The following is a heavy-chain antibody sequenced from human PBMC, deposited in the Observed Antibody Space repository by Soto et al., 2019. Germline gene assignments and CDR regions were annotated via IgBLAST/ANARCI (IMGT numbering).Heavy chain of an antibody. Sequence: QVQVVQSGVEVRRPGSSVKVSCKASGDTFKNCVISWVRQAPGQGLEWMGGIIPLFGTTDFAQRFQGRLTITTDASTKTSYMELSRLRSEDTATYYCAAELGFGKLSVVWGQGTTVIVSS. D-gene: IGHD3-10*01. CDR1: GDTFKNCV. CDR2: IIPLFGTT. V-gene: IGHV1-69*01. J-gene: IGHJ6*02. CDR3: AAELGFGKLSVV.